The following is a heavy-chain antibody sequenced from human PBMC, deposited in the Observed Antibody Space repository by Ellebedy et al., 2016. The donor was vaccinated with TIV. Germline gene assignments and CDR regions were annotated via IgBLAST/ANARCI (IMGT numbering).Heavy chain of an antibody. Sequence: SETLSLXXTVSGGSIRSGGYYWSWIRQHPGKGLEWIGCIYYSGSTYYNPSLKSRVTISVDTSKNQFSLKLSSVTAADTAVYYCARDPGGMDVWGQGTTVTVSS. CDR1: GGSIRSGGYY. V-gene: IGHV4-31*03. D-gene: IGHD2-8*02. CDR3: ARDPGGMDV. CDR2: IYYSGST. J-gene: IGHJ6*02.